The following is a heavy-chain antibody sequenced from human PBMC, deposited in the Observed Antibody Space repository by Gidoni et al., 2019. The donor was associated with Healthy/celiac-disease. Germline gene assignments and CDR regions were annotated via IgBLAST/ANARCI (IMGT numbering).Heavy chain of an antibody. CDR1: GFTSSNAW. Sequence: EVQLVESGGGLVKPGGSLRLGCPASGFTSSNAWMSWVRQAPGKGLEWVGRIKSKTDGGTTDYAAPVKGRFTISRDDSKNTLYLQMNSLKTEDTAVYYCTTDYYDSSSGAFDIWGQGTMVTVSS. V-gene: IGHV3-15*01. D-gene: IGHD3-22*01. CDR3: TTDYYDSSSGAFDI. CDR2: IKSKTDGGTT. J-gene: IGHJ3*02.